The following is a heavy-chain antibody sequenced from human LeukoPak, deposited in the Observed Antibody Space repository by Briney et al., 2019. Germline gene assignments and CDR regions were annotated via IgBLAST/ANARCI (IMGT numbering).Heavy chain of an antibody. CDR2: IYYSGST. V-gene: IGHV4-38-2*02. CDR3: ARVKSSYYGSGSYSDY. CDR1: GYSISSDYY. Sequence: SETLSLTCTVSGYSISSDYYWGWIRQPPGKGLEWIGSIYYSGSTYYNPSLKSRVTISVDTSKNQFSLKLSSVTAADTAVYYCARVKSSYYGSGSYSDYWGQGTLVTVSS. D-gene: IGHD3-10*01. J-gene: IGHJ4*02.